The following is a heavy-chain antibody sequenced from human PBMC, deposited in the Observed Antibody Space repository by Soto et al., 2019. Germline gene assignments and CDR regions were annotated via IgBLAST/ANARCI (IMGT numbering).Heavy chain of an antibody. D-gene: IGHD2-2*01. CDR3: ARGRTSSPTPGDY. J-gene: IGHJ4*02. V-gene: IGHV4-31*03. CDR1: GGAISSVGYY. CDR2: IYYSGRT. Sequence: QVQLQESGPGLVKPSQTLSLTCTVSGGAISSVGYYWSWILQHPGKGLEWIGYIYYSGRTYYNPSLKNRVTISVDTSKNQFSLKLSSVTAADKAVSYCARGRTSSPTPGDYWGQGTLVTVSS.